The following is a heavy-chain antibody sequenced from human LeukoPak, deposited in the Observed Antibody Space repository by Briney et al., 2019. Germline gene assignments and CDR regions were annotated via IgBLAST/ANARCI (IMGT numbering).Heavy chain of an antibody. J-gene: IGHJ4*02. Sequence: GGSLRLSCAASGFTFSSYAMSWVRQAPGKGLEWVSAIGGSGGSTYYADSVKGRFTISRDNSKNTLYLQMNSLRAEDTAVYYCAKDPGYGDYYFDYWGQGTLVTVSS. CDR1: GFTFSSYA. V-gene: IGHV3-23*01. CDR3: AKDPGYGDYYFDY. CDR2: IGGSGGST. D-gene: IGHD4-17*01.